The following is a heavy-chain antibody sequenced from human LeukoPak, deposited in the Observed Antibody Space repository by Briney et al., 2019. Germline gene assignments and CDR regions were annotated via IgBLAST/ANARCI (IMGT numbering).Heavy chain of an antibody. Sequence: GGSLRLSCAASGFTFENYWMSWVRQAPGKGPEWVANIKQDGSVEHYLDSVKGRFTISRDNAKNSLILQMNSLTTEDTAVYYCSRGSGWLSVYWGQGTLVTVSS. V-gene: IGHV3-7*03. CDR3: SRGSGWLSVY. J-gene: IGHJ4*02. D-gene: IGHD6-19*01. CDR1: GFTFENYW. CDR2: IKQDGSVE.